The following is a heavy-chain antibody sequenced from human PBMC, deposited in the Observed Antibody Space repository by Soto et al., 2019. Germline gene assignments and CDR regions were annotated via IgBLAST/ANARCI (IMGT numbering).Heavy chain of an antibody. J-gene: IGHJ3*02. CDR3: ARPKYYYDSSGYISTPNDAFDI. CDR1: GGSISSSSYY. Sequence: PSETLSLTCTVSGGSISSSSYYWGWIRQPPGKGLEWIGSIYYSGSTYYNPSLKSRVTISVDTSKNQFSLKLSSVTAADTAVYYCARPKYYYDSSGYISTPNDAFDIWGQGTMVTVSS. V-gene: IGHV4-39*01. D-gene: IGHD3-22*01. CDR2: IYYSGST.